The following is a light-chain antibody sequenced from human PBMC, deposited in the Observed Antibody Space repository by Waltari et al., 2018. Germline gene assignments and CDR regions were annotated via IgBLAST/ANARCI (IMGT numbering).Light chain of an antibody. V-gene: IGLV2-14*01. CDR3: SSYTTNRHYV. CDR2: DVS. Sequence: QSDLTQPASVSGSPGQSITIPCTGTNSDVRAYDCVSWYQQCPGKAPKLVIFDVSSRPSGASGRFSGSKSGNTASLIISHLQAEDEADYYCSSYTTNRHYVFGAGTRVTVL. CDR1: NSDVRAYDC. J-gene: IGLJ1*01.